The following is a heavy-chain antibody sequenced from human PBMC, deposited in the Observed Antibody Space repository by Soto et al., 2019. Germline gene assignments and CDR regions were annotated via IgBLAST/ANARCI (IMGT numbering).Heavy chain of an antibody. J-gene: IGHJ4*02. CDR1: GFTFSSYG. Sequence: GGSLRLSCAASGFTFSSYGMHWVRQAPGKGLEWVAVIWYDGSNKYYADSVKGRFTISRDNSKNTLYLQMNSLRAEDTAVYYCARVGCSGGSCYKRHFDYWGQGTLVTVSS. D-gene: IGHD2-15*01. CDR3: ARVGCSGGSCYKRHFDY. CDR2: IWYDGSNK. V-gene: IGHV3-33*01.